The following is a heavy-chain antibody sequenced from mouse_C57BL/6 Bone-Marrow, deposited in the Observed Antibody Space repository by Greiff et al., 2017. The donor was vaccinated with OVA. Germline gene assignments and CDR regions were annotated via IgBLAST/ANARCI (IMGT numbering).Heavy chain of an antibody. D-gene: IGHD1-1*01. J-gene: IGHJ1*03. CDR2: IYPRSGNT. CDR3: AKQFQNYYGSRLWYFDV. Sequence: QVQLQQSGAELARPGASVKLSCKASGYTFTSYGISWVKQRTGQGLEWIGEIYPRSGNTYYNEKFKGKATLTADKSSSTAYMELRSLTSEDSAVYFCAKQFQNYYGSRLWYFDVWGTGTTVTVSS. V-gene: IGHV1-81*01. CDR1: GYTFTSYG.